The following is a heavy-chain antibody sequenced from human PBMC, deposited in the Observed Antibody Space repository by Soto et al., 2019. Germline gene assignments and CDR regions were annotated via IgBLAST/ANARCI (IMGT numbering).Heavy chain of an antibody. CDR1: GGSISSGDYY. V-gene: IGHV4-30-4*01. J-gene: IGHJ6*02. D-gene: IGHD3-10*01. CDR3: ARDSPHYYGSGPGV. CDR2: IYYSGST. Sequence: LSLTCTVSGGSISSGDYYWSWIRQPPGKGLEWIGYIYYSGSTYYNPSLKSRVTISVDTSKNQFSLKLSSVTAADTAVYYCARDSPHYYGSGPGVWGQGTTVTVSS.